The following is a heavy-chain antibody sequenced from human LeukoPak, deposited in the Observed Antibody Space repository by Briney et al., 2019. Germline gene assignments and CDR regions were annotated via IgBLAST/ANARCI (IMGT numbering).Heavy chain of an antibody. J-gene: IGHJ3*02. V-gene: IGHV3-74*01. Sequence: PGGSLRLSCAASGFTFSSYWMHWVRQAPGKGLVWVSRINSDGSSTSYADSVKGRFTISRDNAKNTLYLQMNSLRAEDTAVYYCXXXXLPPDYYDSSGYSDIWGQGTMVTVSS. CDR2: INSDGSST. CDR1: GFTFSSYW. D-gene: IGHD3-22*01. CDR3: XXXXLPPDYYDSSGYSDI.